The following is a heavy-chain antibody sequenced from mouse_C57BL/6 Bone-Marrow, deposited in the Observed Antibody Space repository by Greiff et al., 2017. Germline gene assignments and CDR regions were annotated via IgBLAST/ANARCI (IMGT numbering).Heavy chain of an antibody. CDR1: GYSFTDYN. CDR2: INPNYGTT. D-gene: IGHD3-1*01. Sequence: EVQLVESGPELVKPGASVKISCKASGYSFTDYNMNWVNQSNGKSLEWIGVINPNYGTTSYNQKFKGKATLTVDQSSSTAYMQLNSLTSEDSAVYYCAKSGTQFDFDYWGQGTTLTVSS. V-gene: IGHV1-39*01. CDR3: AKSGTQFDFDY. J-gene: IGHJ2*01.